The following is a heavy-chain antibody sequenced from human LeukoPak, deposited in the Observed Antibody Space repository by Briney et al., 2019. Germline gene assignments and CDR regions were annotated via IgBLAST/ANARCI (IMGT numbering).Heavy chain of an antibody. J-gene: IGHJ4*02. Sequence: GGSLRLSCAASGFTFSSYWMSWVRQAPGKGLEWVANIKQDESEKYYVDSVKGRFTISRDNAKNSLYLQMNSLRAEDTAVYYCARLEDYDILTGFDYWGQGTLVTVSS. CDR2: IKQDESEK. D-gene: IGHD3-9*01. V-gene: IGHV3-7*01. CDR3: ARLEDYDILTGFDY. CDR1: GFTFSSYW.